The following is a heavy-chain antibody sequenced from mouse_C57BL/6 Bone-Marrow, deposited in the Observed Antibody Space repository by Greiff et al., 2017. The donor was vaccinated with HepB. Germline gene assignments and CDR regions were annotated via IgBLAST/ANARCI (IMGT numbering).Heavy chain of an antibody. Sequence: QVHVKQSGAELVRPGASVKLSCKASGYTFTDYYINWVKQRPGQGLEWIARIYPGSGNTYYNEKFKGKATLTAEKSSSTAYMQLSSLTSEDSAVYFCARGTTRGYFDVWGTGTTVTVSS. D-gene: IGHD3-3*01. CDR3: ARGTTRGYFDV. CDR2: IYPGSGNT. V-gene: IGHV1-76*01. J-gene: IGHJ1*03. CDR1: GYTFTDYY.